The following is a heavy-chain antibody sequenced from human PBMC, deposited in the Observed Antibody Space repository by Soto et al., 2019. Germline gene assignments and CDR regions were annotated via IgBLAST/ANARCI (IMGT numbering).Heavy chain of an antibody. CDR2: TRDKARSYTI. V-gene: IGHV3-72*01. J-gene: IGHJ4*02. D-gene: IGHD5-12*01. Sequence: GGSLRLSCAASGFTFSDHYMDWVRQAPGKGLEWVARTRDKARSYTIEYAASVRGRFTISRDDSKNSLFLQMSSLKTEDTAVYYFTRCSYGYGHFAYWAQDTLVPVSS. CDR1: GFTFSDHY. CDR3: TRCSYGYGHFAY.